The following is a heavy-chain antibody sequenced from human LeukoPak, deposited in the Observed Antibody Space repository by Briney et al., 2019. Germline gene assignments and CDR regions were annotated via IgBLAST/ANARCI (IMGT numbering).Heavy chain of an antibody. V-gene: IGHV3-11*04. CDR1: GFTFSDYY. CDR2: ISGSGSSI. Sequence: PGGSLRLSCAASGFTFSDYYMNWIRQAPGKGLEWVSYISGSGSSIYYADSVKGRFTISRDNAKNSLYLQMNSLRAEDTAVYYCARHPYDSRGYVTWGQGILVTVSS. CDR3: ARHPYDSRGYVT. J-gene: IGHJ5*02. D-gene: IGHD3-22*01.